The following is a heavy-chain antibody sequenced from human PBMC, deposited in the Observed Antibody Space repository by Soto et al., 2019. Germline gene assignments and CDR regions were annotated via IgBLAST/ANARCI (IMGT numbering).Heavy chain of an antibody. D-gene: IGHD5-12*01. V-gene: IGHV1-69*12. J-gene: IGHJ2*01. CDR2: IIPIFGTA. Sequence: QVQLVQSGAEVKKPGSSVTVSCKASGGTFSSYTISWVRQAPGQGLEWMGGIIPIFGTANYAQKFQGRVTITADESASTAYMELSGLRSDDTAGYYCARGNQRWLQLWYFDLWGRGTLVTVSS. CDR1: GGTFSSYT. CDR3: ARGNQRWLQLWYFDL.